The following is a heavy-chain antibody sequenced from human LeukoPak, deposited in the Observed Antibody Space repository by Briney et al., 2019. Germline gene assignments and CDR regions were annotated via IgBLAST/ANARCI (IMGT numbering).Heavy chain of an antibody. V-gene: IGHV3-30*04. Sequence: PGRSLRLSCAASGFTFSSYAMHWVRQAPGKGLEWVAVISYDGSNKYYADSVKGRFTISRDNSKNTLYLQMNSLRAEDTAVYYCAKGGNNGASLSYFDYWGQGALVTVSS. CDR2: ISYDGSNK. J-gene: IGHJ4*02. CDR1: GFTFSSYA. CDR3: AKGGNNGASLSYFDY. D-gene: IGHD2/OR15-2a*01.